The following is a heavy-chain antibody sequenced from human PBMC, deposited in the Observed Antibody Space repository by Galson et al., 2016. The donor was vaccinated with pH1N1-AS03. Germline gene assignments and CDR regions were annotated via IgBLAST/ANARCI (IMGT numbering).Heavy chain of an antibody. Sequence: SVKVSCKASGGVFSNYAFSWVRQVPGQGLEWIGSIISLFGTTNYAQKFQDRVTITADGSMELNSLTSGDTAVYYCATKGPVASYRAFDAWGQGTMVTVSS. CDR2: IISLFGTT. J-gene: IGHJ3*01. CDR1: GGVFSNYA. CDR3: ATKGPVASYRAFDA. D-gene: IGHD4-23*01. V-gene: IGHV1-69*13.